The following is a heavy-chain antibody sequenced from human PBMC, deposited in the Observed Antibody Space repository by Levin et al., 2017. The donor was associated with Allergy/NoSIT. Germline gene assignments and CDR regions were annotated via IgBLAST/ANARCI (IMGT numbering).Heavy chain of an antibody. CDR2: ISSSSSSI. Sequence: PGESLKISCVASGVAFSSYSMNWVRQAPGKGLEWISYISSSSSSIDYADSVKGRFTISRDNSKNTLYLHMSSLRAEDTAVYYCAREFSSSLGTDYWGQGTLVTVSP. CDR1: GVAFSSYS. V-gene: IGHV3-48*04. J-gene: IGHJ4*02. D-gene: IGHD3-16*01. CDR3: AREFSSSLGTDY.